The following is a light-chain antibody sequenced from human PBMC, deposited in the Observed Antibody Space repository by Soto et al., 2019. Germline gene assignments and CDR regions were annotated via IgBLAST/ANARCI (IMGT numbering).Light chain of an antibody. J-gene: IGKJ2*01. V-gene: IGKV3-20*01. CDR2: GAS. CDR3: QHYGSSPPGYT. Sequence: EVVLTQSPGTLSLSPGDRATLSCRASQSVTSSYFAWYQQKPGQAPRVLIHGASSRATGIPDRFSGSGSGTDFTLTISRLEPEDFAVYYCQHYGSSPPGYTFGQGTKLEIK. CDR1: QSVTSSY.